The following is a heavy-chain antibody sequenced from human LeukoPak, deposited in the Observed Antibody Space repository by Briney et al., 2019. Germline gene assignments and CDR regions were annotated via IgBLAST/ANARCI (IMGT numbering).Heavy chain of an antibody. D-gene: IGHD5-18*01. J-gene: IGHJ6*03. V-gene: IGHV3-23*01. CDR2: ISGSGGST. Sequence: PGGTLRLSCAASGFSLSSYAMSWVRQAPGKGLEWVSAISGSGGSTYYADSVKGRFTISRDNSKNTLYLQMNSLRAEDTAVYYCAKAENTGLDYMDVWGKGTTVTVSS. CDR1: GFSLSSYA. CDR3: AKAENTGLDYMDV.